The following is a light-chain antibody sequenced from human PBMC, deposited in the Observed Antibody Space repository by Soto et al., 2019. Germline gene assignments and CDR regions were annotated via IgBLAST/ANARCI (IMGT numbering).Light chain of an antibody. CDR2: LNSDGSH. CDR1: SGHISYA. Sequence: QSVLTQSPSASASLGASVKLTCTLSSGHISYAIAWHQQQPEKGPRYLMKLNSDGSHSKGDGIPDRFSGSSSGAERYLTISSLHSEDEADYYCQTWGTGIQVFGGGTKVTVL. J-gene: IGLJ2*01. V-gene: IGLV4-69*01. CDR3: QTWGTGIQV.